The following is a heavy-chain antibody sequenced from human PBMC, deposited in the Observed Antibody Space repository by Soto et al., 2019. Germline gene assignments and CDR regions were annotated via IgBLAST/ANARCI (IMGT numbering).Heavy chain of an antibody. CDR2: INHSGST. Sequence: SETLSLTCSVSGGSISNNNYHWGWIRQPPGKGLEWIGEINHSGSTNYNPSLKSRVTISVDTSKNQFSLKLSSVTAADTAVYYCASEHYGFTPGMDVWGQGTTVTVSS. V-gene: IGHV4-39*07. CDR3: ASEHYGFTPGMDV. J-gene: IGHJ6*02. D-gene: IGHD4-17*01. CDR1: GGSISNNNYH.